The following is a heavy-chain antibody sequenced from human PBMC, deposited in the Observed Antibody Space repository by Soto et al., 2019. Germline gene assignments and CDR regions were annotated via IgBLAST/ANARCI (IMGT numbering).Heavy chain of an antibody. CDR1: GVSLTTRQVG. CDR3: AHLMITYGGVIADDAFDV. J-gene: IGHJ3*01. Sequence: QITLKESGPTLVEPTQTLTLTCTLSGVSLTTRQVGVGWIRQPPGQALEWLAVIYWDNDKRYSPSLERRLTITKDTAKNQVVLTMTNMDPMDTATYYCAHLMITYGGVIADDAFDVWGQGTMVTVSS. CDR2: IYWDNDK. V-gene: IGHV2-5*02. D-gene: IGHD3-16*02.